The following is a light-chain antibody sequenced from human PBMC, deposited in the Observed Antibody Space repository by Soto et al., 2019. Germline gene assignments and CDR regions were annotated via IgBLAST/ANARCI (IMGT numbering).Light chain of an antibody. CDR3: QQRRNWPQT. CDR2: DAS. J-gene: IGKJ2*01. CDR1: QSVSSS. V-gene: IGKV3-11*01. Sequence: EIVLTQSPATLSLSPGERATLSCRASQSVSSSLGWYQQIPGQAPRLLIYDASNRATGIPARFSGSGSGTDFTLTISSLEPEDFAVYYCQQRRNWPQTFGQGTKLEIK.